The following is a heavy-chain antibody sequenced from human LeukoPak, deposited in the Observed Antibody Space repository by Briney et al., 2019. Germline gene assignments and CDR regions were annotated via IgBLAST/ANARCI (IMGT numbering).Heavy chain of an antibody. CDR2: IYHSGST. CDR1: GYSISSGYY. CDR3: ARQLYDFWSGSQDY. Sequence: SETLSLTCTVSGYSISSGYYWGWIRQPPGKGLEWIGSIYHSGSTNYNPSLKSRVTISVDTSKNQFSVKLSSVTAADTAVYYCARQLYDFWSGSQDYWGQGTLVTVSS. J-gene: IGHJ4*02. V-gene: IGHV4-38-2*02. D-gene: IGHD3-3*01.